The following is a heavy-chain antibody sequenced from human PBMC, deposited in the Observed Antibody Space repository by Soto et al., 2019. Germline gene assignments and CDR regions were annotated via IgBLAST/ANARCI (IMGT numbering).Heavy chain of an antibody. CDR1: GFSLTTSGVG. D-gene: IGHD3-3*01. CDR3: AHRVLRTVFGLVTTTAIYFDF. J-gene: IGHJ4*02. CDR2: IYWDDDK. Sequence: QITLNESGPTVVRPTETLTLTCRFSGFSLTTSGVGVGWIRQSPGKAPEWLALIYWDDDKRYSASLKSRLTITKDTSKNPVVLTVSDLDPMDTATYYCAHRVLRTVFGLVTTTAIYFDFWGQGTPVAVSS. V-gene: IGHV2-5*02.